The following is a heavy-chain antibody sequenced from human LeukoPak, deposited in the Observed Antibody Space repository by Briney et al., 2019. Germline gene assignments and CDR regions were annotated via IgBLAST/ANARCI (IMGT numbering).Heavy chain of an antibody. Sequence: GASVKVSCKASGYAFTSYGISWVRQAPGQGLEWMGWISAHNGNTNYAQKLQGRVTMTTDTSTSTAYMELRSLRSDDTAVYYCARAAAGVAVAGVFDYWGQGTLVTVSS. CDR2: ISAHNGNT. CDR1: GYAFTSYG. J-gene: IGHJ4*02. CDR3: ARAAAGVAVAGVFDY. D-gene: IGHD6-19*01. V-gene: IGHV1-18*01.